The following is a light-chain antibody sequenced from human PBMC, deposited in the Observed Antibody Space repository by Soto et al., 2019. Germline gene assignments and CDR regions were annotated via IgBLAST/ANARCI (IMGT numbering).Light chain of an antibody. CDR3: QQYNNWPQT. CDR1: QSVSSN. CDR2: GAS. J-gene: IGKJ1*01. Sequence: EIVMTQSPATLSVSPGERATLSCRASQSVSSNLAWYQQKPGQAPRLLIYGASTRATGIPARFSGSGSGTEFTLTISSLQSEDFAVYSYQQYNNWPQTFGQGTKVEIK. V-gene: IGKV3-15*01.